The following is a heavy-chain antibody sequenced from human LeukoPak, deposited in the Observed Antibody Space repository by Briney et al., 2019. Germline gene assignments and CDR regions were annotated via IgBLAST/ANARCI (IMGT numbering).Heavy chain of an antibody. CDR2: IYTSGST. CDR1: GGSISSGSYY. D-gene: IGHD2-15*01. V-gene: IGHV4-61*02. CDR3: AREAGYCSGGSCSHDAFDI. Sequence: SQTLSLTCTVSGGSISSGSYYWSWIRQPAGKGLEWIGRIYTSGSTNYNPSPKSRVTISVDTSKNQFSLKLSSVTAADTAVYYCAREAGYCSGGSCSHDAFDIWGQGTMVTVSS. J-gene: IGHJ3*02.